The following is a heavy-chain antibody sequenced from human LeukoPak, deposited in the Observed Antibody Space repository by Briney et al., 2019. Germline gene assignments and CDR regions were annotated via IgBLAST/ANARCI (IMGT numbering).Heavy chain of an antibody. D-gene: IGHD1-26*01. V-gene: IGHV3-11*01. Sequence: GGSLRLSCAASGFTFSDYYMSWIRQAPGKGLEWVSYISSSGSTIYYADSVKGRFTISRDNAKNSLYLQMNSLRAEDTAVYYRASSRTGSYYSVSDYWGQGTLVTVSS. CDR1: GFTFSDYY. J-gene: IGHJ4*02. CDR3: ASSRTGSYYSVSDY. CDR2: ISSSGSTI.